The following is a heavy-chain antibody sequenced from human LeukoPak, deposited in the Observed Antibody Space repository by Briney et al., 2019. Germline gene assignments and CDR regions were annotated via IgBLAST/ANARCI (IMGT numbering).Heavy chain of an antibody. J-gene: IGHJ4*02. Sequence: SETLSLTCTVSGGSISSYYWTWIRQPPGKGLEWIGYIYYSGSTNYNPSLKSHVTISVDTSKNQFSLKLSSVTAADTAVYYCAREDYDILTGYYIFDYWGQGTLVTVSS. V-gene: IGHV4-59*01. CDR2: IYYSGST. D-gene: IGHD3-9*01. CDR1: GGSISSYY. CDR3: AREDYDILTGYYIFDY.